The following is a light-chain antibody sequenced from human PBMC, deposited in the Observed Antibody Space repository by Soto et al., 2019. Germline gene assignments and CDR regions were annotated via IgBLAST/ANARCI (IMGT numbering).Light chain of an antibody. CDR1: TDGFETYNQ. J-gene: IGLJ1*01. Sequence: QSVLTQPASMSGSPGQSITISCSGTTDGFETYNQVSWYQQHPGKAPKILIYEGSKRPSGVSNRFSGSKSGNTASLTISGLQAEDEADYFCSSYVGDSAYAFGTGTKVTVL. CDR2: EGS. V-gene: IGLV2-23*01. CDR3: SSYVGDSAYA.